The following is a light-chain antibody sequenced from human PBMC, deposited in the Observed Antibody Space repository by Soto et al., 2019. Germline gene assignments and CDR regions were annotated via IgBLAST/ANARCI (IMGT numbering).Light chain of an antibody. J-gene: IGKJ2*01. CDR3: QHYNSFSYT. Sequence: DIQMTQSPSTLSASVGDRVTITCRASQTIGNWLAWYQQKPGKAPKFLIYDASSLQSGVPSRFSGSGSGTEFTLTISSLQPDDFAIYYCQHYNSFSYTFGQGTKLEIK. CDR1: QTIGNW. CDR2: DAS. V-gene: IGKV1-5*01.